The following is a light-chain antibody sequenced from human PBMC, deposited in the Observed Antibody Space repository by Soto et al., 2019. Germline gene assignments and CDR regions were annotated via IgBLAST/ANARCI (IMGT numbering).Light chain of an antibody. CDR1: QSVSSN. CDR3: QHYNSLPLT. J-gene: IGKJ4*01. CDR2: GAS. V-gene: IGKV3-15*01. Sequence: EIVMTQSPATLSVSPWERATLSCRASQSVSSNLAWYQQKPGQAPRLLIYGASTRATGIPARFSGSGSGTEFTLTISSLQSEDFAVYYCQHYNSLPLTFGGGTKVETK.